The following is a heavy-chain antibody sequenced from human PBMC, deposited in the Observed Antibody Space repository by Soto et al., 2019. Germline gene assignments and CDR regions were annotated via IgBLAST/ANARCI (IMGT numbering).Heavy chain of an antibody. D-gene: IGHD5-18*01. CDR1: GFTFDDYA. Sequence: EVPLVESGGGLVQPGRSLRLSCAASGFTFDDYAMHWVRQAPGKGLEWVSGISWNSGSIGYADSVKGRFTISRDNAKNSLYLQMNSLRAEDTALYYCAKDIRGYSYANYGMDVWGQGTTVTVSS. CDR3: AKDIRGYSYANYGMDV. V-gene: IGHV3-9*01. CDR2: ISWNSGSI. J-gene: IGHJ6*02.